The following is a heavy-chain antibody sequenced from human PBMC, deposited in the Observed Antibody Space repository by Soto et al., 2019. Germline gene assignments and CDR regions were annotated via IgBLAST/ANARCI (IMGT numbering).Heavy chain of an antibody. CDR3: ARDHSIASSGAWWLDP. D-gene: IGHD6-13*01. Sequence: QVQLVQSGAEVKKPGASVKVSCKASGYTFTTNYIHWVRRAPGQGLEWMGIINPSGGSTNYAQNFQGRVTMTRDTSTSTVYMELSSLTSEDTAVYYCARDHSIASSGAWWLDPWGQGTLVTVSS. J-gene: IGHJ5*02. CDR1: GYTFTTNY. V-gene: IGHV1-46*01. CDR2: INPSGGST.